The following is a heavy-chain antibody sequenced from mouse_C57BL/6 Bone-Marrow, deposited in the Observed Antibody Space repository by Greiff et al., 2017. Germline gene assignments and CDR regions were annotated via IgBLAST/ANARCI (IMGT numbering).Heavy chain of an antibody. CDR1: GYTFTSYW. J-gene: IGHJ3*01. CDR3: AIYSFEYDEFAY. D-gene: IGHD2-4*01. Sequence: VQLQQPGAELVMPGASVKLSCKASGYTFTSYWMHWVKQRPGQGLEWIGEIDPSDSYTNYNQKFKGKSTLTVDTSSSTAYMQLSSLTSADSAVYDCAIYSFEYDEFAYWGQGTLVTVSA. CDR2: IDPSDSYT. V-gene: IGHV1-69*01.